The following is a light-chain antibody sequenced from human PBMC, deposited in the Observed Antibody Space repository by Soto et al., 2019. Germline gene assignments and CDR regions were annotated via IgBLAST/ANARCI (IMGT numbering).Light chain of an antibody. CDR1: SSNVGGYNY. V-gene: IGLV2-14*01. J-gene: IGLJ1*01. CDR3: TSFTATITLPHYV. CDR2: DVT. Sequence: QSALTQPASVSGSPGQSITISCTGTSSNVGGYNYVSWYQQHPGQAPKLLIYDVTNRPSGVSNRFSGSKSGNTASLTISGLQAEDEADYYCTSFTATITLPHYVFGTGTKVTVL.